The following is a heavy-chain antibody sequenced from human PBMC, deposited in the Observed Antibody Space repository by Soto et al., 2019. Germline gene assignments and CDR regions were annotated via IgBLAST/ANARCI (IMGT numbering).Heavy chain of an antibody. CDR2: VSASGLNT. Sequence: EAHWLESGGRLVKPGGSRTLPYAASGFTFSTYAMDRVPQAPGKGLEWVSGVSASGLNTDYADPVTGRFYISRDNSKNTVSLHMNSLRAEDTALYYCAKDRPRRISGYFFDYWGQGTAVTVSS. J-gene: IGHJ4*02. CDR1: GFTFSTYA. V-gene: IGHV3-23*01. CDR3: AKDRPRRISGYFFDY. D-gene: IGHD3-9*01.